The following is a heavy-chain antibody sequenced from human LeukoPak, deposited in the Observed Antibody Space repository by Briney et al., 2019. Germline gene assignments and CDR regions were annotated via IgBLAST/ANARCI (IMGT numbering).Heavy chain of an antibody. Sequence: SETLSLTCTVSGGSISSYYWTWIRQPAGKGLEWIGRIHTSGSTNHNPSLKSRVTMSVDTSNNQFSLKLSSVTAADTAVYYCARGTTVTTPPRYYYGMDVWGQGTTVTVSS. CDR1: GGSISSYY. CDR2: IHTSGST. D-gene: IGHD4-17*01. V-gene: IGHV4-4*07. CDR3: ARGTTVTTPPRYYYGMDV. J-gene: IGHJ6*02.